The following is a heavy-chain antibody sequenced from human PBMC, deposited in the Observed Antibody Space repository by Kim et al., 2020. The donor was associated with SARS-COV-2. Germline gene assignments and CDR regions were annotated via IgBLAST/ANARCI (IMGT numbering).Heavy chain of an antibody. CDR1: GFTFSSYS. V-gene: IGHV3-21*01. CDR3: ARVPVSSFGEPLYYFDY. CDR2: ISSSSSYI. J-gene: IGHJ4*02. Sequence: GGSLRLSCAASGFTFSSYSMNWVRQAPGKGLEWVSSISSSSSYIYYADSVKGRFTISRDNAKNSLYLQMNSLRAEDTAVYYCARVPVSSFGEPLYYFDYWGQGTLVPASS. D-gene: IGHD3-10*01.